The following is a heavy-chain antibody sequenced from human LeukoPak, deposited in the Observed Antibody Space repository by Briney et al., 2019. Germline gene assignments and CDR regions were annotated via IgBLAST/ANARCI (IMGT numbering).Heavy chain of an antibody. Sequence: SETLSLTCTVSGGSISSYYWSWIRQPAGKGLEWIGRIYTSGSTNYNPSLKSRVTMSVDTSKNQFSLKLSSVTAADTAVYYCARSRAGGGSYYYYYMDVWGKGTTVTISS. D-gene: IGHD1-26*01. CDR2: IYTSGST. J-gene: IGHJ6*03. V-gene: IGHV4-4*07. CDR1: GGSISSYY. CDR3: ARSRAGGGSYYYYYMDV.